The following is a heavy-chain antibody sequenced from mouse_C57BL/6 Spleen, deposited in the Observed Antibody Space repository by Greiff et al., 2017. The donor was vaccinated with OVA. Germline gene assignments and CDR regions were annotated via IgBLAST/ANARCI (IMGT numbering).Heavy chain of an antibody. V-gene: IGHV1-72*01. Sequence: VQLQQPGAELVKPGASVKLSCKASGYTFTSYWMHWVKQRPGRGLEWIGRIDPNSGGTKYNEKFKSTATLTVDKPSSTIYMQLSSLTSKDSAVYYCARDNWHYFDYWGQGTTLTVSS. CDR3: ARDNWHYFDY. CDR2: IDPNSGGT. D-gene: IGHD4-1*02. CDR1: GYTFTSYW. J-gene: IGHJ2*01.